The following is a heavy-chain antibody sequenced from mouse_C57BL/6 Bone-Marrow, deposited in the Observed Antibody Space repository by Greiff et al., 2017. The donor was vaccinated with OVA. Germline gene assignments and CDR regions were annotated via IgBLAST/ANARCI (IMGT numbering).Heavy chain of an antibody. Sequence: DVHLVESGGGLVKPGGSLKLSCAASGFTFSSYAMSWVRQTPEKRLEWVATISDGGSYTYYPDNVQGRFTISRDNAKNNLYLQMSHLKSEDTAMYYCARDRGVTTGFAYWGQGTLVTVSA. CDR3: ARDRGVTTGFAY. V-gene: IGHV5-4*01. D-gene: IGHD2-2*01. J-gene: IGHJ3*01. CDR2: ISDGGSYT. CDR1: GFTFSSYA.